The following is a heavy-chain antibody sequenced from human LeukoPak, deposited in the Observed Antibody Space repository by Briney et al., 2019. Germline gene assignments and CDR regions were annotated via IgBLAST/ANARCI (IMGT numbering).Heavy chain of an antibody. V-gene: IGHV3-23*01. CDR3: AKDYDFWSGYYPFDP. CDR2: ISGSGGST. Sequence: GGSLRLSCAASGFTFSSYSMNWVRQAPGKGLEWVSAISGSGGSTYYADSVKGRFTISRDNSKNTLYLQMNSLRAEDTAVYYCAKDYDFWSGYYPFDPWGQGTLVTVSS. J-gene: IGHJ5*02. D-gene: IGHD3-3*01. CDR1: GFTFSSYS.